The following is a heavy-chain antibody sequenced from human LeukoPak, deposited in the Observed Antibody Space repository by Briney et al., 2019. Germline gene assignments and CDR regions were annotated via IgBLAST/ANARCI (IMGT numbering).Heavy chain of an antibody. J-gene: IGHJ4*02. Sequence: PSETLSLTCAVYGGSFSGYYWSWIRQPPGKGLEWFGEINHSGSTNYNPSLKSRVTISVDTSKNQFSLKLSSATAADTAVYYCARGTPRWLQPLGWWGQGTLVTVSS. CDR2: INHSGST. D-gene: IGHD5-24*01. CDR1: GGSFSGYY. CDR3: ARGTPRWLQPLGW. V-gene: IGHV4-34*01.